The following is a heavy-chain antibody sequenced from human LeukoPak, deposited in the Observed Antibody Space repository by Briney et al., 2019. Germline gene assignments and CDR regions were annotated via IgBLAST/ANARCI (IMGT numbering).Heavy chain of an antibody. J-gene: IGHJ4*02. Sequence: GGSLRLSCAASGFTFSSYGMHWVRQAPGKGLERVAIISYDGSNKYYADSVKGRFTISRDNSKNTLYLQMNSLRAEDTAVYYCAKDSEAYCTSTSCSQSSFDYWGQGTLVTVSS. D-gene: IGHD2-2*01. CDR1: GFTFSSYG. CDR2: ISYDGSNK. CDR3: AKDSEAYCTSTSCSQSSFDY. V-gene: IGHV3-30*18.